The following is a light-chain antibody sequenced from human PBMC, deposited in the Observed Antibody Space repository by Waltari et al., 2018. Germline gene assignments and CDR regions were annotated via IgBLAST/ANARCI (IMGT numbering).Light chain of an antibody. V-gene: IGKV1-39*01. CDR2: AAS. J-gene: IGKJ2*01. CDR1: QTISSY. Sequence: DIQMTQSPSSLSASVGDRVTITCRASQTISSYLNWYQHKPGKDPKLMIYAASSLQSGVPSRFSGSGSGTDFTLTISSLQPEDFATYYCQQSYITPYTFGQGTKLEIK. CDR3: QQSYITPYT.